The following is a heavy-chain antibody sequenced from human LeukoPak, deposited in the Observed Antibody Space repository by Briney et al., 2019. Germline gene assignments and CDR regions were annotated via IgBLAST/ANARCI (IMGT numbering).Heavy chain of an antibody. CDR1: GFTFRSYG. CDR2: IRYDGSNK. Sequence: GGSLRLSCAASGFTFRSYGMHWVRQAPGKGLEWVAFIRYDGSNKYYADSVKGRFTISRDNSKNTLYLQMNSLRAEDTAVYYCAKDGFDGYWYFDLWGRGTLVTVSS. D-gene: IGHD3-10*01. CDR3: AKDGFDGYWYFDL. V-gene: IGHV3-30*02. J-gene: IGHJ2*01.